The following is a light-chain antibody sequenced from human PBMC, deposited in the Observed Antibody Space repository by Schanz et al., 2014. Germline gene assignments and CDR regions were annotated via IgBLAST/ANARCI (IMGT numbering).Light chain of an antibody. CDR3: QQYGSSPRA. CDR1: QSVSNY. J-gene: IGKJ1*01. V-gene: IGKV3-20*01. CDR2: DAS. Sequence: EIVLTQSPATLSLSPGERATLSCRASQSVSNYLAWYQQKPGQAPRLLIYDASNRATGIPARFSGSGSGTGSGTDFTLTISRLEPEDFAVYYCQQYGSSPRAFGQGTKVEI.